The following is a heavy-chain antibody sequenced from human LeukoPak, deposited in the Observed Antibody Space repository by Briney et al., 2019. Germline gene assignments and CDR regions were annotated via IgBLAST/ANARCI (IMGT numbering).Heavy chain of an antibody. CDR2: ISGSGGST. CDR1: GFTFSSYA. V-gene: IGHV3-23*01. D-gene: IGHD6-13*01. J-gene: IGHJ4*02. CDR3: ATGELAAADSFDY. Sequence: GGSLRLSCAASGFTFSSYAMSWVRQAPGKGLEWVSGISGSGGSTYYADSVKGRSTISRDNSKNTLYLQMNSLRAEDTAVYYCATGELAAADSFDYWGQGTLVTVSS.